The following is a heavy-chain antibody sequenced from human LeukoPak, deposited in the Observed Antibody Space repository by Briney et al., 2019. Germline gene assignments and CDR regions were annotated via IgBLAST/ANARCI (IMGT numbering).Heavy chain of an antibody. D-gene: IGHD3-10*01. V-gene: IGHV4-59*01. CDR3: ARVEEGYGSGRRGNFYYYYMDV. CDR1: GGSISSYY. Sequence: ASETLSLTCTVSGGSISSYYWSWIRQPPGKGLEWIGYVHYSGSTNYNPSLKSRVTISVDTSKNQFSLKLSSVTTADTVVYYCARVEEGYGSGRRGNFYYYYMDVWGKGTTVTISS. J-gene: IGHJ6*03. CDR2: VHYSGST.